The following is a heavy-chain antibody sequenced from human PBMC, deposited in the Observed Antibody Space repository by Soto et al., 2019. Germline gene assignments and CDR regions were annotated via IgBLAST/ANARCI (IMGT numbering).Heavy chain of an antibody. Sequence: ASVKVSCKAYGYTFTSYDINWVRQAPGQGLEWMGWISPWKGNTNYAQSFQGRVTMTTDTSTSTAYMELRSLTSDDTAVYYCARVAAGYNLEWYFDYWGQGTLVTVSS. CDR1: GYTFTSYD. CDR3: ARVAAGYNLEWYFDY. CDR2: ISPWKGNT. J-gene: IGHJ4*02. V-gene: IGHV1-18*01. D-gene: IGHD3-3*01.